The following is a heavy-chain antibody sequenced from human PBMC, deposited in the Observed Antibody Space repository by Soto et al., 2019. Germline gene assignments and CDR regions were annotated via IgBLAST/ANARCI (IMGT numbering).Heavy chain of an antibody. D-gene: IGHD2-15*01. V-gene: IGHV3-9*01. CDR3: AKPGGGIYFDY. CDR2: INWNSGII. Sequence: PGGPLRLSCAASGFTFDDYAMHWVRQAPGKGLEWVSSINWNSGIINYADSVKGRFTISRDNAKNSLYLRMNSLRIEDTALYYCAKPGGGIYFDYWGQGTPVTVSS. CDR1: GFTFDDYA. J-gene: IGHJ4*02.